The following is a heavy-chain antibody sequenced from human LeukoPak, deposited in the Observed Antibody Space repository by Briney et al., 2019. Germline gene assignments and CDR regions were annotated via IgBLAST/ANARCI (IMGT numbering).Heavy chain of an antibody. D-gene: IGHD4-23*01. Sequence: PGGSLRLSCAASGFTFMNYAMHWVRQAPGKELEWMAVISYDGSDKYYAGSVKGRFTISRDNSKNTLYLQMSSLRAEDTAVYYCARDREYYGGNSLSWFDPWGQGTLVTVSS. CDR3: ARDREYYGGNSLSWFDP. CDR1: GFTFMNYA. CDR2: ISYDGSDK. V-gene: IGHV3-30*04. J-gene: IGHJ5*02.